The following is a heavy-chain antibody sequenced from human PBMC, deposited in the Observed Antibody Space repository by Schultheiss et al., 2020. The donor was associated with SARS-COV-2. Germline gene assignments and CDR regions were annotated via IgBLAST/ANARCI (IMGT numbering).Heavy chain of an antibody. V-gene: IGHV1-24*01. D-gene: IGHD4-17*01. CDR2: IIPIFGTA. J-gene: IGHJ4*02. Sequence: ASVKVSCKVSGYTLTELSMHWVRQAPGQGLEWMGGIIPIFGTANYAQKFQGRVTMTTDTSTSTAYMELRSLRSDDTAVYYCARGDDYGDLFDYWGQGTLVTVSS. CDR1: GYTLTELS. CDR3: ARGDDYGDLFDY.